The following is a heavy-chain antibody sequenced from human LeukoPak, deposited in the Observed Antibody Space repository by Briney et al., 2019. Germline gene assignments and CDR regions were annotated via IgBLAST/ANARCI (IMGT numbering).Heavy chain of an antibody. CDR3: ARRGVTYYYGSGSHARDSDAFDI. Sequence: PSETLSLTCTVSGGSISSGDYYWSWIRQPPGKGLEWSGYIYYSGSTYYNPSLKSRVTISVDTSKNQFSLKLSSVTAADTAVYYCARRGVTYYYGSGSHARDSDAFDIWGQGTMVTVSS. CDR1: GGSISSGDYY. D-gene: IGHD3-10*01. V-gene: IGHV4-30-4*01. CDR2: IYYSGST. J-gene: IGHJ3*02.